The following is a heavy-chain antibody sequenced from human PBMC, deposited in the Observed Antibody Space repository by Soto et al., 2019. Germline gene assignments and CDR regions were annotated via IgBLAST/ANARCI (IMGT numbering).Heavy chain of an antibody. Sequence: SETLSLTCTVSGGSISSYYWSWIRQPPGKGLEWIGYIYCSGSTNYNPSLKSRVTISVDTSKNQFSLKLSSVTAADTAVYYCAREPPGTRYYYYGMDVWGQGTTVTVSS. D-gene: IGHD3-10*01. CDR1: GGSISSYY. J-gene: IGHJ6*02. CDR3: AREPPGTRYYYYGMDV. V-gene: IGHV4-59*01. CDR2: IYCSGST.